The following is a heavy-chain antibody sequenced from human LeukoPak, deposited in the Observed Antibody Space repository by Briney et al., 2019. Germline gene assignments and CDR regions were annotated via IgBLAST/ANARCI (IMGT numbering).Heavy chain of an antibody. V-gene: IGHV3-23*01. CDR2: ISASGGTT. CDR3: AKTYDY. J-gene: IGHJ4*02. CDR1: GFTFSNYA. Sequence: GGSLRLSCAASGFTFSNYALTWVRQAPGKGLEWVSGISASGGTTYYADSVKGRFTISRDNSKDTLYLQMNSLRAEDTAVYYCAKTYDYWGQGTLVTVSS.